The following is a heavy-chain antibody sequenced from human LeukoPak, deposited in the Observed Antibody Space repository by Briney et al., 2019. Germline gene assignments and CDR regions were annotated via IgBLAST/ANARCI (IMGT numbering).Heavy chain of an antibody. CDR2: IKQDGSEK. V-gene: IGHV3-7*04. J-gene: IGHJ5*02. CDR3: ARVAAAVPDQ. D-gene: IGHD6-13*01. Sequence: GGSLRLSCAASGFTFTTYWMSWVRQAPGKGLEWVANIKQDGSEKYYMDSVKGRFTISRDNAKNSLYLQMSSLRAEDTAVYYCARVAAAVPDQWGQGTLVTVSS. CDR1: GFTFTTYW.